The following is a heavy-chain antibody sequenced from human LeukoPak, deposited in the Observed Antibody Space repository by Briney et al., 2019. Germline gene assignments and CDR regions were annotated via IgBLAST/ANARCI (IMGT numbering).Heavy chain of an antibody. CDR2: IGSSRNYI. CDR3: ARLITAPYYFDY. J-gene: IGHJ4*02. Sequence: GGSLRLSCAASGFTFNSYNMNWVRQAPGKGLEWVSSIGSSRNYIYYADSVKGRFTISRDNAKNSLYLQMNSLRAEDTAVYYCARLITAPYYFDYWGQGTLVTVSS. D-gene: IGHD1-20*01. CDR1: GFTFNSYN. V-gene: IGHV3-21*01.